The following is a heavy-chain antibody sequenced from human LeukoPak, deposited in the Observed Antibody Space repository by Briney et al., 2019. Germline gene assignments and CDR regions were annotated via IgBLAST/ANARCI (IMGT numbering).Heavy chain of an antibody. CDR3: ARDAYSSSWYSVVYYYGMDV. Sequence: GGSLRLSCSASGFTFSSYAMHWVRQAPGKGLEYVSGISSYGGSTYYADSVKGRFIISRDNAKNTLYLQMNSLRAEDTAVYYCARDAYSSSWYSVVYYYGMDVWGQGTTVTVSS. D-gene: IGHD6-13*01. CDR2: ISSYGGST. CDR1: GFTFSSYA. V-gene: IGHV3-64*04. J-gene: IGHJ6*02.